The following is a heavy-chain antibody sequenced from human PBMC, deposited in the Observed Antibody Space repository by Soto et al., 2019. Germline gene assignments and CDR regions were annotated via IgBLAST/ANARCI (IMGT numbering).Heavy chain of an antibody. CDR3: ARDRGYIYGSNHNWLDP. V-gene: IGHV3-11*01. CDR2: ISSSGSAI. CDR1: GFTFSDYY. J-gene: IGHJ5*02. Sequence: QVQLVESGGGLVKPGGSLRLSCGASGFTFSDYYMSWIRQAPGKGLEWVSYISSSGSAIYYADSVKGRFTISRDNAKNSLYLQMNSLRADDTAVYYCARDRGYIYGSNHNWLDPWGQRTLVTVSS. D-gene: IGHD5-18*01.